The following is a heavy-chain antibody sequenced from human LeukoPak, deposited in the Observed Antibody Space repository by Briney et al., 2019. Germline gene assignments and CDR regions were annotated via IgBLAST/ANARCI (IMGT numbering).Heavy chain of an antibody. CDR2: ISGSGGRT. CDR1: GFTFSTYG. V-gene: IGHV3-23*01. CDR3: AKGPNYNILTGWRKTYNAFDV. Sequence: GGSLRLSCAASGFTFSTYGMSWVRQAPGKGLECVSAISGSGGRTYYADSVKGRFTISRDNSKNTLYLQMNSLRPEDTAVYYCAKGPNYNILTGWRKTYNAFDVWGQGTMVTVSS. D-gene: IGHD3-9*01. J-gene: IGHJ3*01.